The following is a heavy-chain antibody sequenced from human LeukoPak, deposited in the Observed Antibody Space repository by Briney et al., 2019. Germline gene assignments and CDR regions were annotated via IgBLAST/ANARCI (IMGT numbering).Heavy chain of an antibody. CDR2: IIPHLGTT. D-gene: IGHD4-17*01. CDR3: ARPTVTTDGMDV. J-gene: IGHJ6*02. Sequence: ASVKVSCKASRDTFSTYVINWVRQAPGQGLEWMGRIIPHLGTTDYVQKFQDRVTITADKSTTTAYMEVSSLTSADTAVYYCARPTVTTDGMDVWGQGTTVIVSS. V-gene: IGHV1-69*04. CDR1: RDTFSTYV.